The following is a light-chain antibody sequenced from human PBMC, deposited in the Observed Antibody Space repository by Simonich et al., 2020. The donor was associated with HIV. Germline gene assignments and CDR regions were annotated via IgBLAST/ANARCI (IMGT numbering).Light chain of an antibody. CDR1: SSDVGGYNY. Sequence: QSALTQPPSASGSPGQSVTISCTGTSSDVGGYNYVSWYQQHPGKAPQLMIYEVNRRPSGAPVRFSGSKSGNTASLTVSGLQAEDEADYYCSSYAGSNNWVFGGGTKLTVL. CDR2: EVN. CDR3: SSYAGSNNWV. V-gene: IGLV2-8*01. J-gene: IGLJ3*02.